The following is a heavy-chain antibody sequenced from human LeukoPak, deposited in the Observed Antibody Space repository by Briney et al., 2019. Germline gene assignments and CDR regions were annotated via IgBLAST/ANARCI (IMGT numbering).Heavy chain of an antibody. CDR1: GFTFSSYG. Sequence: GGSLRLSCAASGFTFSSYGMHWVRQAPGKGLEWVAVISYDGSNKYYADSVKGRFTISRDNSKNTLYLQMNSLRAEDTAVYYCAKESRRHSSSWMFDPWGQGTLVTVSS. CDR2: ISYDGSNK. D-gene: IGHD6-13*01. CDR3: AKESRRHSSSWMFDP. J-gene: IGHJ5*02. V-gene: IGHV3-30*18.